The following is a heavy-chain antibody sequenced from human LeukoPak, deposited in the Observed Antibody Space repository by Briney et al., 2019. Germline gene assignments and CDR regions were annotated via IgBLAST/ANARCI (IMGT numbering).Heavy chain of an antibody. CDR1: GFTISNYW. J-gene: IGHJ5*02. CDR2: IKQAESER. D-gene: IGHD3-22*01. Sequence: GGSLRLSCAASGFTISNYWMSWVRQAPGKGLEWVANIKQAESERFYVDSVKDRFIIFRDNAENSVYLQMNSLRAEDTALYYCAKAAVDYYDSSGYFSWGQGTLVTVSS. CDR3: AKAAVDYYDSSGYFS. V-gene: IGHV3-7*03.